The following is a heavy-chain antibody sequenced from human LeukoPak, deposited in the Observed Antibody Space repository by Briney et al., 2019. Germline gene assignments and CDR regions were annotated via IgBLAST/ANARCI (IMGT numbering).Heavy chain of an antibody. J-gene: IGHJ4*02. D-gene: IGHD5-18*01. CDR2: ISYSGST. CDR1: GGSISSSNFY. CDR3: ARLRGRSYGS. V-gene: IGHV4-39*01. Sequence: SETLSLTCTFTGGSISSSNFYWGWIRQPPGKGLEWLGTISYSGSTYYNPSLKSRVTISVDKSKNQSSRKRSSVTAADTAVYYCARLRGRSYGSWGEGTLVTVSS.